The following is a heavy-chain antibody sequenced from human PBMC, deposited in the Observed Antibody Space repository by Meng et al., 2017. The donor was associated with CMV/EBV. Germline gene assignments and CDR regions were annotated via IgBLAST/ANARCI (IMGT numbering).Heavy chain of an antibody. CDR1: GFTFSSYS. V-gene: IGHV3-21*01. CDR3: ARGGY. J-gene: IGHJ4*02. Sequence: ELPLVCSVGGLVTPGGSLRLSCAASGFTFSSYSMNWVRQAPGKGLEWLSSISRSSSSIYYADSVKGRFTISRDNAKTSLYLQMNSLRAEDTAVYYCARGGYWGQGTLVTVSS. CDR2: ISRSSSSI.